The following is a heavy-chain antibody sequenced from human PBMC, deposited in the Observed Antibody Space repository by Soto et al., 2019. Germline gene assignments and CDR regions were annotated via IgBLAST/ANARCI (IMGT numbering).Heavy chain of an antibody. V-gene: IGHV3-23*01. J-gene: IGHJ4*02. D-gene: IGHD6-6*01. CDR3: AKYRDIAARHPRDDFDY. Sequence: EVQLLESGGGLVQPGGSLRLSCAASGFTFSSYAMSWVRQAPGKGLEWVSAISGSGGSTYYADSVKGRFTISRDNSKNTLYLQMNGLRAEDTAVYYCAKYRDIAARHPRDDFDYWGQGTLVTVSS. CDR2: ISGSGGST. CDR1: GFTFSSYA.